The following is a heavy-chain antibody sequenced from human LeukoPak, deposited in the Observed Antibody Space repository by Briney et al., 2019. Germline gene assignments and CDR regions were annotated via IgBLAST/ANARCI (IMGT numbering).Heavy chain of an antibody. D-gene: IGHD2-8*01. V-gene: IGHV4-4*07. CDR2: IYTSGST. CDR1: GGSISSYY. J-gene: IGHJ4*02. CDR3: AREGTSGGLKWRDL. Sequence: SETLSLTCTISGGSISSYYWSWIRQPAGKGPEWIGRIYTSGSTNYNPSLKSRVTMSVDTSKNQFSLRLSSVNAADTAVYFCAREGTSGGLKWRDLGGQGTLVTVSS.